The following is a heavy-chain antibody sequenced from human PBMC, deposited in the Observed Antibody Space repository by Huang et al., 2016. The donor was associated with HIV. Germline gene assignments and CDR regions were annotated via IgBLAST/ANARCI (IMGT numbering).Heavy chain of an antibody. CDR1: GFTFSSYS. CDR2: ISSSSTI. D-gene: IGHD2-2*01. V-gene: IGHV3-48*01. Sequence: EVQLVESGGGLVQPGGSLRLSCAASGFTFSSYSMNWVRQAPGKGLEWVSYISSSSTIYYADSVKGRLTISRDNAKNSLYLQMNSLRAEDTAVYYCARVRAVVGTSTTDAFDIWGQGTMVTVSS. CDR3: ARVRAVVGTSTTDAFDI. J-gene: IGHJ3*02.